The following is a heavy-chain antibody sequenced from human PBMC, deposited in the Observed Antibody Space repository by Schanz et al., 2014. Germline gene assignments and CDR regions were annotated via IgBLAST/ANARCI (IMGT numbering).Heavy chain of an antibody. Sequence: EVQLLESGGGLVQPGGSLRLSCASSGFSFTTYAMSWVRQAPGKGLEWVSSISSGGGSTYYADSVKGRFTISRDNSKNTLYLQMKSLRAEDTAVYYCARVKCCTITRCYRTETEGIYYMDVWGKGTTVTVSS. CDR2: ISSGGGST. CDR1: GFSFTTYA. J-gene: IGHJ6*03. V-gene: IGHV3-23*01. CDR3: ARVKCCTITRCYRTETEGIYYMDV. D-gene: IGHD2-2*01.